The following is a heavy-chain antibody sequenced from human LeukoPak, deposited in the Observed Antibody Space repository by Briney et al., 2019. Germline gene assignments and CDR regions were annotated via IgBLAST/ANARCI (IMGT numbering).Heavy chain of an antibody. Sequence: TSETLSLTCTVSGGSISNYYWSWIRQPAGKGLEWIGRAYISGSTNYNPSLKSRVTMSVDTSKNQFSLRLSSVTAADTAVYYCARGLIFNNWFDPWGQGTLVTVSS. J-gene: IGHJ5*02. V-gene: IGHV4-4*07. CDR3: ARGLIFNNWFDP. D-gene: IGHD3-16*01. CDR1: GGSISNYY. CDR2: AYISGST.